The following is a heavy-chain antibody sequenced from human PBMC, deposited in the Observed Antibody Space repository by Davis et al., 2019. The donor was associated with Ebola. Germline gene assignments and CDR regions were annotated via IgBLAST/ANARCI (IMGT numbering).Heavy chain of an antibody. J-gene: IGHJ3*02. Sequence: MPGGSLRLSCTVSGGSISYYFWSWIRQPPGKGLEWIGYIYFSGSTNYNPSLQSRVTISVDTSKNQFSLKLSSVTAADTAVYYCAREERWELQWAFDIWGHGTMVTVSS. V-gene: IGHV4-59*01. CDR1: GGSISYYF. CDR2: IYFSGST. D-gene: IGHD1-26*01. CDR3: AREERWELQWAFDI.